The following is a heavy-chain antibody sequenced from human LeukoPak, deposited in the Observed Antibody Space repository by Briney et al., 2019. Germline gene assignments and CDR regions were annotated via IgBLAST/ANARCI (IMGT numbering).Heavy chain of an antibody. Sequence: ASVKVSCKASGYTFTSYGISWVRQAPGQGLEWMGWISAYDGNTNYAQKLQGRVTMTTDTSTSTAYMELRSLRSDDTAVYYCARGWFGELDYGMDVWGQGTTVTVSS. CDR1: GYTFTSYG. CDR3: ARGWFGELDYGMDV. D-gene: IGHD3-10*01. CDR2: ISAYDGNT. J-gene: IGHJ6*02. V-gene: IGHV1-18*01.